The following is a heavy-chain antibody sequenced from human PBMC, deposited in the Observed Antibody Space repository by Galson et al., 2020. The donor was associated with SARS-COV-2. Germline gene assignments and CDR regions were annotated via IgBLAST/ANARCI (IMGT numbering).Heavy chain of an antibody. CDR1: GFSFSNYA. Sequence: GGSLRLSCAASGFSFSNYAMHWVRQAPGKGLEWVAVISYDGRTKYYADSVKGRFTISRDNSKNTLYLQMNSLRAEDTAVFYCAKTHYEYLTGYHFDYWGQGTLATVSS. D-gene: IGHD3-9*01. CDR2: ISYDGRTK. J-gene: IGHJ4*02. CDR3: AKTHYEYLTGYHFDY. V-gene: IGHV3-30*18.